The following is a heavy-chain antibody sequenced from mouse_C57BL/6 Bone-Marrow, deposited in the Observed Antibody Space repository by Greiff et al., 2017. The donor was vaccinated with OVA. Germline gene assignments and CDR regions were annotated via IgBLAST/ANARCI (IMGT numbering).Heavy chain of an antibody. CDR1: GYTFTSYW. V-gene: IGHV1-52*01. Sequence: QVQLKESGAELARPGASVKLSCKASGYTFTSYWMHWVKQRPIQGLEWIGNIDPSDSETHYNQKFKDKATLTVDKSSSTAYMQLSSLTSEDSAVYYCARWDYYGSSYWYFDVWGTGTTVTVSS. CDR3: ARWDYYGSSYWYFDV. CDR2: IDPSDSET. D-gene: IGHD1-1*01. J-gene: IGHJ1*03.